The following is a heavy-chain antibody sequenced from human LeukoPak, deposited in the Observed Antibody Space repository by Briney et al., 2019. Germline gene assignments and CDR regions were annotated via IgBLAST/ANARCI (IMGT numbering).Heavy chain of an antibody. Sequence: GGSLRLSCAASGFTFSSYAISWVRQAPGKGLEWVSAISKSGDSTYYADSVKGRFTISRDNSKNTIYLQMNSLRVRDTAVYYCAKLSGWTGWFFDYWGQGTVVTVSS. CDR2: ISKSGDST. CDR3: AKLSGWTGWFFDY. J-gene: IGHJ4*02. D-gene: IGHD6-19*01. CDR1: GFTFSSYA. V-gene: IGHV3-23*01.